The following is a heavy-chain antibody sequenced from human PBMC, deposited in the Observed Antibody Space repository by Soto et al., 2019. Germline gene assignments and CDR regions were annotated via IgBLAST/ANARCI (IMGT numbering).Heavy chain of an antibody. CDR2: IVVGSGNT. J-gene: IGHJ4*02. V-gene: IGHV1-58*01. CDR3: AADPIVGASLG. D-gene: IGHD1-26*01. Sequence: SVKVPCKASGFTFTSSAVQWVRQARGQRLEWIGWIVVGSGNTNYAQKFQERVTITRDMSTSTAYMELSSLRSEDTAVYYCAADPIVGASLGWGQGTLVTVSS. CDR1: GFTFTSSA.